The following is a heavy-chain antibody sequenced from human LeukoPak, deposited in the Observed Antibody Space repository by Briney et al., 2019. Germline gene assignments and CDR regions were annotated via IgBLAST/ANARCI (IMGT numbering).Heavy chain of an antibody. J-gene: IGHJ4*02. V-gene: IGHV4-34*01. CDR2: INHSGST. Sequence: PSETLSLTCAVYGGSFSGYYWSWIRQPPGKGLEWIGEINHSGSTNYNPSLKSRVTISVDKSKNQFSLKLSSVTAADTAVYYCARFGSGWWYNDYWGQGTLVTVSS. CDR1: GGSFSGYY. D-gene: IGHD6-19*01. CDR3: ARFGSGWWYNDY.